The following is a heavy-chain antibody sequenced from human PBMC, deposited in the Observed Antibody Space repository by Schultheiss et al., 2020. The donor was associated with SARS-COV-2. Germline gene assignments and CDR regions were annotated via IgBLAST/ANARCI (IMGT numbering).Heavy chain of an antibody. J-gene: IGHJ6*02. CDR3: AREYYYDSSGYYGVYYYYGMDV. CDR2: ISSSSSTI. V-gene: IGHV3-48*01. D-gene: IGHD3-22*01. CDR1: GFTFSSYS. Sequence: GGSLRLSCAASGFTFSSYSMNWVRQAPGKGLEWVSYISSSSSTIYYADSVKGRFTISRDNAKNSLYLQMNSLRAEDTAVYYCAREYYYDSSGYYGVYYYYGMDVWGQGTTVTVSS.